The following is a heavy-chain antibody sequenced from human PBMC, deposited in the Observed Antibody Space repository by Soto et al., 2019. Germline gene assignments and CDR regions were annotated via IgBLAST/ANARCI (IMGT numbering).Heavy chain of an antibody. CDR1: GFTFSSYA. Sequence: LRLSCAASGFTFSSYAMHWVRQAPGKGLEWVAVISYDGSNKYYADSVKGRFTISRDNSKNTLYLQMNSLRAEDTAVYYCASWVFLYYDILTGYSWGQGTLVTVSS. D-gene: IGHD3-9*01. J-gene: IGHJ5*02. V-gene: IGHV3-30-3*01. CDR2: ISYDGSNK. CDR3: ASWVFLYYDILTGYS.